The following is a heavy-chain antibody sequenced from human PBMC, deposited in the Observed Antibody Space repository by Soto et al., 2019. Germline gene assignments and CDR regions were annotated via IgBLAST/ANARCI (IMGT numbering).Heavy chain of an antibody. CDR2: IYYSGST. CDR1: GGSISSGGYY. Sequence: QVQLQESGPGLVKPSQTLSLTCTVSGGSISSGGYYWSWIRQHPGKGLEWIGYIYYSGSTYYNPSLKSRVIISVDTSKNLFSLKLGSVTAADTAVYYCARDQLGYCSGGSCFYYWGQGTLVTVSS. J-gene: IGHJ4*02. V-gene: IGHV4-31*03. CDR3: ARDQLGYCSGGSCFYY. D-gene: IGHD2-15*01.